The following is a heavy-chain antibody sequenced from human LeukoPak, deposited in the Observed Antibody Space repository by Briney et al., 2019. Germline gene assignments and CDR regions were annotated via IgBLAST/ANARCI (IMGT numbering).Heavy chain of an antibody. D-gene: IGHD6-13*01. CDR2: INHSGST. CDR3: ARVARYSSSCRFDP. J-gene: IGHJ5*02. V-gene: IGHV4-34*01. Sequence: SETLSLTCAVYGGSFSGYYWSWIRQPPGKWLEWIGEINHSGSTNYNPSLKSRVTISVDTSKNQFSLKLSSVTAADTAVYYCARVARYSSSCRFDPWGQGTLVTVSS. CDR1: GGSFSGYY.